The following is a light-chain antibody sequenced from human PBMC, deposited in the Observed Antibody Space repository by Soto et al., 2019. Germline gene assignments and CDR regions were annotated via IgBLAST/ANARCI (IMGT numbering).Light chain of an antibody. CDR2: GAS. J-gene: IGKJ1*01. Sequence: DIQMTQSPSSLSASVGARVTITCRASQGIIDYLAWYQQKPGKPPKLLIYGASTLQSGVPSRFSGSGAGTDFSLTISSLQPEDVATYYCQKYDSAPQTFGPGTKVEIK. CDR3: QKYDSAPQT. CDR1: QGIIDY. V-gene: IGKV1-27*01.